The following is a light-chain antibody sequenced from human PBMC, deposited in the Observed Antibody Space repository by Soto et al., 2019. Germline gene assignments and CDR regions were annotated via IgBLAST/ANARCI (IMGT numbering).Light chain of an antibody. V-gene: IGKV2-28*01. Sequence: DIVMTQSPLSLSVTPGEPASISCRSSQSLLHTNGYTYLDWYLQKPGQSPQLLIYVASSRASGVPERFSASGSGTDFTLTISRVEAEDVGVYYCMQALQTPVHFGQGTKLEI. CDR2: VAS. J-gene: IGKJ2*01. CDR3: MQALQTPVH. CDR1: QSLLHTNGYTY.